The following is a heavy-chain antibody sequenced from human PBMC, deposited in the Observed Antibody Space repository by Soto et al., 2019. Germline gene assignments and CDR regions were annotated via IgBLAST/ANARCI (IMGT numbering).Heavy chain of an antibody. CDR3: ARQGVAVAGTSLIYYGMDV. Sequence: PSETLSLTCTVSGGSISSSSYYWGWIRQPPGKGLEWIGSIYYSGSTYYNPSLKSRVTISVDTSKNQFSLKLSSVTAADTAVYYCARQGVAVAGTSLIYYGMDVWGQGTTVTVSS. CDR2: IYYSGST. CDR1: GGSISSSSYY. D-gene: IGHD6-19*01. V-gene: IGHV4-39*01. J-gene: IGHJ6*02.